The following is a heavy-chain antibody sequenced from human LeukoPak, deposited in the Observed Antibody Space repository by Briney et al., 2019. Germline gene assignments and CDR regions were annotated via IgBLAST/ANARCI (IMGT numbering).Heavy chain of an antibody. D-gene: IGHD6-6*01. CDR1: GGSFSGYY. Sequence: SETLSLTCAVYGGSFSGYYWSWIRQPPVKGLEWIGEINHSGSTNYNPSLKSRVTISVDTSKNQFSLKLSSVTAADTAVYYCARGPEYSSSLANWFDPWGQGTLVTVSS. CDR2: INHSGST. V-gene: IGHV4-34*01. CDR3: ARGPEYSSSLANWFDP. J-gene: IGHJ5*02.